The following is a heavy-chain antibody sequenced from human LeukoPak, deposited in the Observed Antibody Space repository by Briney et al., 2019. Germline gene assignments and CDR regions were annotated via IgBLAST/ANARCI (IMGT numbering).Heavy chain of an antibody. V-gene: IGHV3-48*03. CDR3: ACSGGSSPDAFDI. D-gene: IGHD2-15*01. CDR2: MSSSGSTI. CDR1: GITFSSYE. J-gene: IGHJ3*02. Sequence: PGGSLRLSCAAAGITFSSYEMHWVRQAPGKGLEWVSYMSSSGSTIHYADSVKGRFTISRDNAKSSLFLQMNSLRAEDTAVYYCACSGGSSPDAFDIWGQGTVVTVSS.